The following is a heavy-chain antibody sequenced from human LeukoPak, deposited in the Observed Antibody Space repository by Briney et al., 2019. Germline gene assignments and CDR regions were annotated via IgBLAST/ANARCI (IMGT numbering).Heavy chain of an antibody. CDR1: GYTFTSYY. CDR3: ARSSLNYYYDSSGYYGEPDSFDY. CDR2: INPSGGST. D-gene: IGHD3-22*01. Sequence: ASVKVSCKASGYTFTSYYMHWVRQAPGQGLERMGIINPSGGSTSYAQKFQGRVTMTRDTSTSTVYMELSSLRSEDTAVYYCARSSLNYYYDSSGYYGEPDSFDYWGQGTLVTVSS. V-gene: IGHV1-46*01. J-gene: IGHJ4*02.